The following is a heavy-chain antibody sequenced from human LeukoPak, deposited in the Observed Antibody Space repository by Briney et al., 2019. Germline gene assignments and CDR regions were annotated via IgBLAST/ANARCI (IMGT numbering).Heavy chain of an antibody. V-gene: IGHV3-48*03. J-gene: IGHJ4*02. CDR3: AREVAVPGTPSLDN. Sequence: PGGSLRLSCAASGFTFSSYEMNWVRQAPGKGLEWVSYISSSGSTIYYADSVRGRFTLSRDNAKNSLYLQMNSLRVEDTAIYYCAREVAVPGTPSLDNWGQGTLVTVSS. D-gene: IGHD6-19*01. CDR2: ISSSGSTI. CDR1: GFTFSSYE.